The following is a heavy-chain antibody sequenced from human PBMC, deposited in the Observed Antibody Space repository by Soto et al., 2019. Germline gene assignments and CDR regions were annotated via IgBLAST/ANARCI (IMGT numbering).Heavy chain of an antibody. V-gene: IGHV3-48*04. J-gene: IGHJ4*02. CDR2: IFATSTTI. CDR1: GFTFSSYS. CDR3: ARDKDWAFDY. Sequence: EVQLEESGGGLVQPGGSLRLSCVASGFTFSSYSMVWVRQAPGKGLEWISYIFATSTTIYYADSVKGRFTVSRDNTQNSLFLLMNSLRAEDTAIYYCARDKDWAFDYWGQGTLVTVSS. D-gene: IGHD3-9*01.